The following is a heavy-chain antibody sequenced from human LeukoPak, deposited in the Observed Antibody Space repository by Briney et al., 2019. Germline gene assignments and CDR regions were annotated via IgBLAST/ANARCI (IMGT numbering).Heavy chain of an antibody. Sequence: GGSLRLSCAASGFTFDDYAMHWVRQAPGKGLEWVSGISWNSGSIGYADSVKGRFTISRDNAKNSLYLQMNSLRAEDTALYYCAKERDSSGSSFDYWGQGTLVTVSS. J-gene: IGHJ4*02. V-gene: IGHV3-9*01. CDR2: ISWNSGSI. CDR1: GFTFDDYA. CDR3: AKERDSSGSSFDY. D-gene: IGHD3-22*01.